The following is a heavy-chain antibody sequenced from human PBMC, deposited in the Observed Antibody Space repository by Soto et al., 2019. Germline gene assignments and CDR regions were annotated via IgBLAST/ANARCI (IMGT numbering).Heavy chain of an antibody. V-gene: IGHV4-39*01. J-gene: IGHJ6*02. D-gene: IGHD3-9*01. Sequence: SETLSLTCTVSGGSISSSSYYWGWIRQPPGKGLEWIGSIYYSGSTYYNPSLKSRVTISVDTSKNQFSLKLSSVTAADTAVYYCASGYDILTGHTRGDYYGLDVWGQGTTVTVSS. CDR1: GGSISSSSYY. CDR3: ASGYDILTGHTRGDYYGLDV. CDR2: IYYSGST.